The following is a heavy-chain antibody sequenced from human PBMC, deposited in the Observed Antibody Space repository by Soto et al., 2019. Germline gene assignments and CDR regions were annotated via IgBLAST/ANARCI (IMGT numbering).Heavy chain of an antibody. CDR2: MYNTGGT. J-gene: IGHJ6*02. D-gene: IGHD2-21*02. CDR3: ARDLWGYCGTDCYPLDV. Sequence: QVQLQESGPGLVKPSETLSLTCTVSGGTISRYYWSWIRQPPGKGLEWIGYMYNTGGTVYNPSFKSRVTIAVDTSKNQFSLKLNPVTAADTAVYYCARDLWGYCGTDCYPLDVWGQGTTVTVSS. CDR1: GGTISRYY. V-gene: IGHV4-59*01.